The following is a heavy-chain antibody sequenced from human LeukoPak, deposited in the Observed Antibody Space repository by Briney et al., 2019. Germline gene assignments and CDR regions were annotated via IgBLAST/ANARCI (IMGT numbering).Heavy chain of an antibody. CDR1: GFTFSSYG. D-gene: IGHD3-22*01. CDR3: AKDRATMIVMIRTAPRGELDY. Sequence: GGSLRLSCGASGFTFSSYGMHWVRQAPGKGLKWVAFIRYDGSNRYYADSVKGRFTISRDNSKNTLYLQMNSLRAEDTAVYYCAKDRATMIVMIRTAPRGELDYWGQGSLVTVSS. V-gene: IGHV3-30*02. J-gene: IGHJ4*02. CDR2: IRYDGSNR.